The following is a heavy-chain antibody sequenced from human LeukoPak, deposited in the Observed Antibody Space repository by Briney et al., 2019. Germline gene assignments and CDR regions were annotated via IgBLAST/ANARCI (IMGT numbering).Heavy chain of an antibody. D-gene: IGHD4-11*01. CDR1: GFTFSGYS. J-gene: IGHJ3*02. CDR2: ISSGGSTL. V-gene: IGHV3-48*01. Sequence: GESLRLSCAASGFTFSGYSMNWVRQAPGKGLKWVSYISSGGSTLYYADSVKGRFTISRDNAKNSLYLQMNSLRAEDTAVYYCARVPWGLPRDDAFDIWGRGTMVTVSS. CDR3: ARVPWGLPRDDAFDI.